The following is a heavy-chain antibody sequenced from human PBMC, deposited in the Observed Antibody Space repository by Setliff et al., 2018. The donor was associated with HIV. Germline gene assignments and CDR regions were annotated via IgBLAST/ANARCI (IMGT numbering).Heavy chain of an antibody. D-gene: IGHD2-15*01. CDR2: ISGSSDYI. J-gene: IGHJ4*02. CDR1: GFTFSSYN. Sequence: LRLSCAASGFTFSSYNMNWVRQAPGKGLEWVSSISGSSDYIYYADSVKGRFTISRDTAKNSLSLQMNSLRADDTAIYYCARDTLYCSGGNCPFDYWGQGTLVTVSS. V-gene: IGHV3-21*01. CDR3: ARDTLYCSGGNCPFDY.